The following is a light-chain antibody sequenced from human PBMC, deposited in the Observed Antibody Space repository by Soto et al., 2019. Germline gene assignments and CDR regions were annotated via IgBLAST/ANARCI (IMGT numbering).Light chain of an antibody. CDR3: CSYAGSTNWV. CDR1: SSDVGSDKL. Sequence: QSALTQPASVSGSPGQSITISCTGTSSDVGSDKLVSWYQQHPGRAPKIMIYEGFKRPSGVSNRFSGSKSGNTASLTISGLRAEDEAEYYCCSYAGSTNWVFGGGTKLTVL. J-gene: IGLJ3*02. V-gene: IGLV2-23*01. CDR2: EGF.